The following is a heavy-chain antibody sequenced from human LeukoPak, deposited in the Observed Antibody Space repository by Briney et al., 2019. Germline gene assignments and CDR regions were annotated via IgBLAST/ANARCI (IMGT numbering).Heavy chain of an antibody. Sequence: GGSLRLSCAASGFTFSSYAMHWVRQAPGKGLEWVAVISYDGSNKYYADSVKGRFTISRGNSKNTLYLQMNSLRAEDTAVYYCARAGSIIAAAGDYFDYWGQGTLVTVSS. D-gene: IGHD6-13*01. V-gene: IGHV3-30*04. J-gene: IGHJ4*02. CDR3: ARAGSIIAAAGDYFDY. CDR1: GFTFSSYA. CDR2: ISYDGSNK.